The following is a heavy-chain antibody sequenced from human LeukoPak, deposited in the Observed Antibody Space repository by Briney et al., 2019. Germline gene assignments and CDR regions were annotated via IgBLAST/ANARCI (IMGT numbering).Heavy chain of an antibody. CDR3: ARMTTGHDY. CDR1: GTSFTSYY. V-gene: IGHV4-34*01. J-gene: IGHJ4*02. CDR2: VNHSGYT. Sequence: SETLSLTCGVSGTSFTSYYWSWIRQTPGKGLEWIGEVNHSGYTNMNPSLKSRVTISVDTSKNQFSLMMTSVTAADTAVYFCARMTTGHDYWGQGTLVTVSS. D-gene: IGHD4-17*01.